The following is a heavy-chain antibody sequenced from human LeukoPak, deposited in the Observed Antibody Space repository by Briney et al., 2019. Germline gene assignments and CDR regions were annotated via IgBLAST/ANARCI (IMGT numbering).Heavy chain of an antibody. J-gene: IGHJ4*02. CDR1: GFTFSSYW. D-gene: IGHD2-15*01. V-gene: IGHV3-7*01. Sequence: PGGSLRLSCAASGFTFSSYWMSWVRQAPGKGLEWVANIKQDGSEKYYVDSVKGRFTISRDNAKNSLYLQMNSLRAEDTAVYYCARDTCSGGSCYSGYFDYWGQGTLVTVSS. CDR2: IKQDGSEK. CDR3: ARDTCSGGSCYSGYFDY.